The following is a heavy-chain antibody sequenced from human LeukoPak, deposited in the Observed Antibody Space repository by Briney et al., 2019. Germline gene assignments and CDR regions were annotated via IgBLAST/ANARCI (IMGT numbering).Heavy chain of an antibody. CDR1: GYTFTGYY. Sequence: GASVKVSCKASGYTFTGYYMHWVRQAPGQGLEWMGWISAYNGNTNYAQKVQGRVTMTTDTSTSTAYMELRSLRSDDTAVYYCARDYYGSGSDAFDIWGQGTMVTVSS. D-gene: IGHD3-10*01. CDR3: ARDYYGSGSDAFDI. V-gene: IGHV1-18*04. CDR2: ISAYNGNT. J-gene: IGHJ3*02.